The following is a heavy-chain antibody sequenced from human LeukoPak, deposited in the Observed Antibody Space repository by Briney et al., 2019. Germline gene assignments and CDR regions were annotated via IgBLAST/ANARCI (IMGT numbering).Heavy chain of an antibody. Sequence: PGGSLRLSCEASGFTFSTYNMNWVRQAPGKRLEWVSSITSSSSYAFYADSVKGRFTISRDNAKSSLYLQMNNLRAEDTAVYYCARAFPQVGAFDYWGQGTLVTVSS. CDR3: ARAFPQVGAFDY. J-gene: IGHJ4*02. CDR2: ITSSSSYA. V-gene: IGHV3-21*01. CDR1: GFTFSTYN. D-gene: IGHD1-26*01.